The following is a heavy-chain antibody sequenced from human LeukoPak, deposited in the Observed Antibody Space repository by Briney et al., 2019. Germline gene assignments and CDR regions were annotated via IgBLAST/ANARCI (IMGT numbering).Heavy chain of an antibody. CDR1: GGTFSSYA. D-gene: IGHD4-17*01. J-gene: IGHJ6*02. V-gene: IGHV1-69*04. CDR2: IIPILGIA. Sequence: SVKVSCKASGGTFSSYAISWVRQAPGQGLEWMGRIIPILGIANYGQKFQGRVTITADKSTSTAYMELSSLRSEDTAVYYCAIRSSDYGDYGYYYYYGMDVWGQGTTVTVSS. CDR3: AIRSSDYGDYGYYYYYGMDV.